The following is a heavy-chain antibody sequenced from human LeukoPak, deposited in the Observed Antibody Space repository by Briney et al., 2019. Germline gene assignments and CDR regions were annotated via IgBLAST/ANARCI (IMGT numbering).Heavy chain of an antibody. V-gene: IGHV3-30-3*01. J-gene: IGHJ4*02. Sequence: PGESLRLSCAARGFTLGIDPVDWGSQAKKKGREWVAVISYDGSNKYYADSVKGRFTISRDNSKNTLYLQMNSLRAEDTAVYYCPRETTVTTFDYWGQGTLVTVSS. CDR1: GFTLGIDP. D-gene: IGHD4-17*01. CDR2: ISYDGSNK. CDR3: PRETTVTTFDY.